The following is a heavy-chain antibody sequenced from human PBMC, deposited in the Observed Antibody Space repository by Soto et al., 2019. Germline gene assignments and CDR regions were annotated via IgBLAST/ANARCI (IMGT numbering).Heavy chain of an antibody. J-gene: IGHJ3*02. CDR1: GYTFTSYA. V-gene: IGHV1-3*01. CDR2: INAGNGNT. CDR3: ARAGDFWSGYFLSEDAFDI. D-gene: IGHD3-3*01. Sequence: QVQLVQSGAEVKKPGASVKVSCKASGYTFTSYAMHWVRQAPGQRLEWMGWINAGNGNTKYSQKFQGRVTITRDISASTAYMELSSLRSEDTAVYYCARAGDFWSGYFLSEDAFDIWGQGTMVTVSS.